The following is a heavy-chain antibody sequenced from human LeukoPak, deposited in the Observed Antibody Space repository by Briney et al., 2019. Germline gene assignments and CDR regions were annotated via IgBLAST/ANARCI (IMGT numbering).Heavy chain of an antibody. Sequence: ASVKVSCKASGYTFTDYYMHWVRQAPGQGLEWVGWINPSPNSGGTNYAQKFQGRVTMTRDTSIKTAYMELSSLRSDDTAVYYCARGSYGYDWGQGTLVTVSS. J-gene: IGHJ4*02. V-gene: IGHV1-2*02. D-gene: IGHD1-26*01. CDR3: ARGSYGYD. CDR1: GYTFTDYY. CDR2: INPSPNSGGT.